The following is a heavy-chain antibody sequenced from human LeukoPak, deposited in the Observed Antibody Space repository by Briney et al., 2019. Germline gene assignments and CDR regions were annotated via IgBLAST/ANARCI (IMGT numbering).Heavy chain of an antibody. V-gene: IGHV1-18*04. CDR2: ISAYNGNT. J-gene: IGHJ4*02. CDR1: GYTFTSYY. CDR3: ARDRRGYSYGPPDY. D-gene: IGHD5-18*01. Sequence: ASVKVSCKASGYTFTSYYMHWVRQAPGQGLEWMGWISAYNGNTNYAQKLQGRVTMTTDTSTSTAYMELRSLRSDDTAVYYCARDRRGYSYGPPDYWGQGTLVTVSS.